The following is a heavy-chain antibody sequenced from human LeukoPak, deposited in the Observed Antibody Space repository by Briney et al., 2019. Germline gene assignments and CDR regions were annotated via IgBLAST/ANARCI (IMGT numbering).Heavy chain of an antibody. V-gene: IGHV1-46*01. Sequence: ASVKVSCKASGYTFTSYYMHWVRQAPGQGLEWMGIINPSGGSTSYAQKFQGRVTMTRDMSTSTVYMELSSLRSEDTAVYYCARVGGYDLDYYYYYYMDVWGKGTTVTVSS. J-gene: IGHJ6*03. CDR2: INPSGGST. CDR3: ARVGGYDLDYYYYYYMDV. CDR1: GYTFTSYY. D-gene: IGHD5-12*01.